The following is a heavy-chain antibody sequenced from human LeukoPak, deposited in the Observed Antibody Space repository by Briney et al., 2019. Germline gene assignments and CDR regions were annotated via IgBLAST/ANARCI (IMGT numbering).Heavy chain of an antibody. Sequence: SETLSLTCTVSGGSISSYYWSWIRQPPGKGLEWIGYIYYSGSTNYNPSLKSRVTMSVDTSKNQFSLKLSSVTAADTAVYYCARVGWGVAAGDYFDYWGQGTLVTVSS. CDR1: GGSISSYY. CDR2: IYYSGST. CDR3: ARVGWGVAAGDYFDY. D-gene: IGHD6-13*01. J-gene: IGHJ4*02. V-gene: IGHV4-59*12.